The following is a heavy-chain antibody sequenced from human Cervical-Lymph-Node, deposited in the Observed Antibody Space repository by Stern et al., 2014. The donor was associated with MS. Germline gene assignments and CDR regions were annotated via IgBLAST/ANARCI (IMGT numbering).Heavy chain of an antibody. CDR1: GGSLSGYY. Sequence: QVQLQQWGAGLVKPSETLSLTCAVSGGSLSGYYWTWSRQAPGKGLEWIGEINHSGVTNYNPPLKRRVTISIDASKNQISLNMTSVTAADTAVYYCARVVGTTFTLRFDPWGQGSLVTVSS. CDR2: INHSGVT. CDR3: ARVVGTTFTLRFDP. V-gene: IGHV4-34*01. D-gene: IGHD2-21*01. J-gene: IGHJ5*02.